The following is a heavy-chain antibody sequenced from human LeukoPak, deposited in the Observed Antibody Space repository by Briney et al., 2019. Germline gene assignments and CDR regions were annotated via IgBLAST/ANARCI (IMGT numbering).Heavy chain of an antibody. CDR1: GFTFSNYS. D-gene: IGHD4-11*01. V-gene: IGHV3-48*01. CDR2: ISSSSSAI. J-gene: IGHJ3*02. CDR3: ARVSNFAMSGAFDI. Sequence: PGGSLRLSCAASGFTFSNYSMNWVRQAPGKGLEWLSYISSSSSAIYYADSVKGRFTISRHNAKNSLYLQMNSLRAEDTAVYYCARVSNFAMSGAFDIWGQGTMVTVSS.